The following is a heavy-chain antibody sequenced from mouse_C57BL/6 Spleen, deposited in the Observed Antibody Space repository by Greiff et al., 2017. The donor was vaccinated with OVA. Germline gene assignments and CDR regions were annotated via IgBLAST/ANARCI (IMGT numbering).Heavy chain of an antibody. CDR1: GYTFTSYW. V-gene: IGHV1-7*01. Sequence: QVQLQQSGADLAKPGASVKLSCKASGYTFTSYWMHWVKQRPGQGLEWIGYINPSSGYTKYNQKFKDKATLTVDKSSSTAYMQLKSLTSEDSAVYYCATYYGSSHWYFDVWGTGTTVTVSS. CDR3: ATYYGSSHWYFDV. CDR2: INPSSGYT. J-gene: IGHJ1*03. D-gene: IGHD1-1*01.